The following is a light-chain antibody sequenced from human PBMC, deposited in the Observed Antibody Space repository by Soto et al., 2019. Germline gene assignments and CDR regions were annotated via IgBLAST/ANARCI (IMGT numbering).Light chain of an antibody. Sequence: QSVLTQPPSVSGAPGQRVTISCTGSGSNIGAGSDVHWYQQLPGTAPILLVYGNNNRPSGVPDRFSGSKSATSAYRAITGLQAEDEADDYCQSYDISLSGWVFGTGTKVTVL. CDR3: QSYDISLSGWV. J-gene: IGLJ1*01. V-gene: IGLV1-40*01. CDR2: GNN. CDR1: GSNIGAGSD.